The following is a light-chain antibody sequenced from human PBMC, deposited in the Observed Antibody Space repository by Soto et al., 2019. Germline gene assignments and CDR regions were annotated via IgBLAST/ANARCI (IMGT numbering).Light chain of an antibody. CDR3: AAWDDSLSVHYV. V-gene: IGLV1-47*01. CDR1: SSNIGSNY. J-gene: IGLJ1*01. CDR2: RSN. Sequence: QSVLTQPPSASGTPGQRVTISCSGSSSNIGSNYVYWYQQFPGTAPKLLIYRSNQRASGVPDRFSGSKSGTSASLAISGLRPEDEADYYCAAWDDSLSVHYVFGTGTKVTVL.